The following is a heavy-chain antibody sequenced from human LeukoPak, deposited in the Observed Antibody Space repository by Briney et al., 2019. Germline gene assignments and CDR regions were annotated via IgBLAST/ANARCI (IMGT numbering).Heavy chain of an antibody. J-gene: IGHJ4*02. V-gene: IGHV3-23*01. CDR1: GFSVSTYP. D-gene: IGHD3-22*01. CDR2: ITASGTDT. Sequence: GGSLRLSCTASGFSVSTYPMAWVRQAPGKGLQWVSTITASGTDTFYADSVKGRFTISRDNSKNTLYLQMNSLRAEDTAVYYCAKFSMIVVVITPFDYWGQGTLVTVSS. CDR3: AKFSMIVVVITPFDY.